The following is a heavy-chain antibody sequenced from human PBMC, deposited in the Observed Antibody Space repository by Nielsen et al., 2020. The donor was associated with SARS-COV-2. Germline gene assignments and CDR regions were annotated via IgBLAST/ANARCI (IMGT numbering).Heavy chain of an antibody. CDR2: IWYDGSNK. Sequence: GESLKISCAASGFTFSSYGMHWVRQAPGKGLEWVAVIWYDGSNKYYADSVKGRFTISRDNAQKSVYLQMSSLRADGTAVYYCARDTWASGRALFDNWGQGTLVTVSS. V-gene: IGHV3-33*01. CDR1: GFTFSSYG. J-gene: IGHJ4*02. CDR3: ARDTWASGRALFDN. D-gene: IGHD3-10*01.